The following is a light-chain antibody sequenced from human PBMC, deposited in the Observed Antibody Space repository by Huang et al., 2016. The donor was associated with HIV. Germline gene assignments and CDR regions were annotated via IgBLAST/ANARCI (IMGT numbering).Light chain of an antibody. CDR3: QQYNDFRST. V-gene: IGKV3-15*01. Sequence: ETVMTQSPVTLSVSPGDRASLSCRSSQIVSSHLDWYQQKPGQAPRRLIYASSTRATGVPARFSGSGAGTEFTLTISTLQSEDSAVYYCQQYNDFRSTFGPGTRVEIK. CDR1: QIVSSH. CDR2: ASS. J-gene: IGKJ3*01.